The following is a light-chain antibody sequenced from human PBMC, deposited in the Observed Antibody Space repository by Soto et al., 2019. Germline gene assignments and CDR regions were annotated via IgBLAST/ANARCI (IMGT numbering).Light chain of an antibody. V-gene: IGKV3-11*01. CDR1: QSVRSN. CDR2: DAS. Sequence: ETVLTQSPATLSLSPGERATLSCRASQSVRSNFAWYQHRPGQAPRLLIYDASNWATGIPGRFSGSGSGTDFTLTISNLEPEDFAVYYCQQRDNWPLTFGQGAKVEIK. CDR3: QQRDNWPLT. J-gene: IGKJ1*01.